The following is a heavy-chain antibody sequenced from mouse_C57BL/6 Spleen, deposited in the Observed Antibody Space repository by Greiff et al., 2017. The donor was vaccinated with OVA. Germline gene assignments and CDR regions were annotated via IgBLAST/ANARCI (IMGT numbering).Heavy chain of an antibody. CDR1: GYTFTDYE. Sequence: QVQLQQSGAELVRPGASVTLSCKASGYTFTDYEMHWVKQTPVHGLEWIGAIDPETGGTAYNQKFKGKAILTADKSSSTAYMELRSLTSEDSAVYYCTRQDSSGYVWFAYWGQGTLVTVSA. CDR3: TRQDSSGYVWFAY. V-gene: IGHV1-15*01. J-gene: IGHJ3*01. D-gene: IGHD3-2*02. CDR2: IDPETGGT.